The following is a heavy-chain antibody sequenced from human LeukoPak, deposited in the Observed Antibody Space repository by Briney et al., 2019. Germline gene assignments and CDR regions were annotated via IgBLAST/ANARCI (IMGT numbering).Heavy chain of an antibody. Sequence: GGSLRLSCAASGFTFSSYAMHWVRQAPGKGLEYVSAITSHGDNTYYANSVKGRFTISRDNSKNTLYLQLGSLRAEDTAVYYCARVLIQLWLYSYYYMDVWGKGTTVTVSS. CDR3: ARVLIQLWLYSYYYMDV. D-gene: IGHD5-18*01. J-gene: IGHJ6*03. CDR1: GFTFSSYA. V-gene: IGHV3-64*01. CDR2: ITSHGDNT.